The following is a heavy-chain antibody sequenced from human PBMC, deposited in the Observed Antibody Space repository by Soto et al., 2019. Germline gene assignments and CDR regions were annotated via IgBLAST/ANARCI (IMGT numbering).Heavy chain of an antibody. Sequence: GGSLRLSCAASGFTFSSYWMSWVRQAPGKGLEWVANIKQDGSEKYYVDSVKGRFTISRDNAKNSLYLQMNSLRAEDTAVYYCARDRSPTNWNYVIYWGQGTLVTVSS. V-gene: IGHV3-7*05. J-gene: IGHJ4*02. CDR1: GFTFSSYW. CDR2: IKQDGSEK. CDR3: ARDRSPTNWNYVIY. D-gene: IGHD1-7*01.